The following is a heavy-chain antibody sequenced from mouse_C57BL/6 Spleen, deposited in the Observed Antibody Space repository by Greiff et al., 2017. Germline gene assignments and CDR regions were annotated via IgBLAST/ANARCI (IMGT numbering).Heavy chain of an antibody. V-gene: IGHV1-7*01. CDR1: GYTFTSYW. CDR3: ARLGRGGFAY. D-gene: IGHD4-1*01. J-gene: IGHJ3*01. CDR2: INPSSGYT. Sequence: QVQLQQSVAELAKPGASVKLSCKASGYTFTSYWMHWVKQRPGQGLEWIGYINPSSGYTKYNQKFKGKATLTADKSSSTAYMQLSSLTYEDSAVYYCARLGRGGFAYWGQGTLVTVSA.